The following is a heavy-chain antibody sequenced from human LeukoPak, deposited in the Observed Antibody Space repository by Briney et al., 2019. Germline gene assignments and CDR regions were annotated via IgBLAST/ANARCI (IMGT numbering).Heavy chain of an antibody. V-gene: IGHV3-66*01. J-gene: IGHJ4*02. Sequence: GGSLRLSCAASGFTVSSNYMSWVRQAPGKGLEWVSVIYSGGSTYYADSVKGRFTISRDNSKNTLYLQMNSLRAEDTAEYYCARDKDWGGNYYFDYWGQGTLVTVSS. CDR2: IYSGGST. D-gene: IGHD1-7*01. CDR3: ARDKDWGGNYYFDY. CDR1: GFTVSSNY.